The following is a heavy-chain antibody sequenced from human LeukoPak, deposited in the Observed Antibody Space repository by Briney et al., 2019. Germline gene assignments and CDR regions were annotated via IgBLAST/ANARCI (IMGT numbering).Heavy chain of an antibody. CDR2: VYPAGSYI. D-gene: IGHD3-9*01. V-gene: IGHV5-51*01. Sequence: GESLKISCKGPEFDFDDYWIGWVRQVPGRGLEGMGIVYPAGSYIHYSPSFQGRVSISVDRSVSTAYLQWTSLKASDSGIYFCARRKYFDTYLDPWGQGTLVTVSS. CDR3: ARRKYFDTYLDP. CDR1: EFDFDDYW. J-gene: IGHJ5*02.